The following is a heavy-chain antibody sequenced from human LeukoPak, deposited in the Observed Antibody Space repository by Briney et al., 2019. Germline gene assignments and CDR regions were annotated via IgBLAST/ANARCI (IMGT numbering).Heavy chain of an antibody. CDR3: ARGVEMATKYYFDY. J-gene: IGHJ4*02. Sequence: GGSLRPSCAASWFTVSSTYVSWVRLAPGKGLEWVSVIYSGVSTYYADSVKGRYTISRDNSKNTMYLQMNSLRAEDTAVYYCARGVEMATKYYFDYWGQGTLVTVSS. CDR1: WFTVSSTY. V-gene: IGHV3-53*01. D-gene: IGHD5-24*01. CDR2: IYSGVST.